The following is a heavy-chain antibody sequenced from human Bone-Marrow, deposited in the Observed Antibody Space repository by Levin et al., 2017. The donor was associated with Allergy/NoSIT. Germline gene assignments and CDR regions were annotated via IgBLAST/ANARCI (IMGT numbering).Heavy chain of an antibody. CDR2: LYSDGRT. CDR1: GFTVSSNY. V-gene: IGHV3-66*04. D-gene: IGHD6-19*01. Sequence: AGGSLRLSCAASGFTVSSNYMSWVRQAPGKGLEWVSVLYSDGRTYYADSVKDRFTISRDNPKNSLYLQMNSLRDEDTAVYYCAGHSGGWYGRGWFDPWGQGTLVTVSS. CDR3: AGHSGGWYGRGWFDP. J-gene: IGHJ5*02.